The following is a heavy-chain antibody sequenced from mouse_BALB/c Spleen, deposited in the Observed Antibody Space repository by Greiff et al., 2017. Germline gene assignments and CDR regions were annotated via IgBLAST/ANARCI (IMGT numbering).Heavy chain of an antibody. CDR3: ARSYGSSYVWFAY. D-gene: IGHD1-1*01. CDR2: ILPGSGST. J-gene: IGHJ3*01. V-gene: IGHV1-9*01. Sequence: LVESGAELMKPGASVKISCKATGYTFSSYWIEWVKQRPGHGLEWIGEILPGSGSTNYNEKFKGKATFTADTSSNTAYMQLSSLTSEDSAVYYCARSYGSSYVWFAYWGQGTLVTVSA. CDR1: GYTFSSYW.